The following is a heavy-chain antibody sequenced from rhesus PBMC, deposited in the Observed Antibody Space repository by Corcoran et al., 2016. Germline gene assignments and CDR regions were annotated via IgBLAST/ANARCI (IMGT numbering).Heavy chain of an antibody. CDR1: GGPISSNY. Sequence: QVQLQESGPGLVKPSETLALPFPVSGGPISSNYMTWVPPPPGTGLEWIGRIYGSSGSTSYDPSLTSRVTISTDTSKNQFSLKLSSVTAADTAVYYCARAVAAGRDDAFDFWGQGLRVTVSS. V-gene: IGHV4-147*01. CDR2: IYGSSGST. D-gene: IGHD6-13*01. J-gene: IGHJ3*01. CDR3: ARAVAAGRDDAFDF.